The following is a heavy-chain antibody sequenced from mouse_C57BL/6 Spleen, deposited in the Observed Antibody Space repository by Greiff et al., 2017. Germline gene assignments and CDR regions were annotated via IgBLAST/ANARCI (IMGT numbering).Heavy chain of an antibody. D-gene: IGHD3-2*02. CDR3: ARAGSSGSPYYAMDY. CDR1: GFTFSSYA. Sequence: EVHLVESGGGLVKPGGSLKLSCAASGFTFSSYAMSWVRQTPEKRLEWVATISDGGSYTYYPDNVKGRFTISRDNAKNNLYLQMSHLKSEDTAMYYCARAGSSGSPYYAMDYWGQGTSVTVSS. V-gene: IGHV5-4*01. J-gene: IGHJ4*01. CDR2: ISDGGSYT.